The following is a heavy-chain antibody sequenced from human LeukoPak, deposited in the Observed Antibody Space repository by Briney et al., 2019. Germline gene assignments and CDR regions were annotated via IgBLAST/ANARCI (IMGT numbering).Heavy chain of an antibody. J-gene: IGHJ4*02. Sequence: GASVTVSFTASGYTFTIYYMHWVRQAPAQGLEWMGIINPSGGSTSYAQKFQGRVTMTRDTSTSTVYMELSSLRSEDTAVYYCARVPRDSSGYYGYFDYWGQGTLVTVSS. CDR2: INPSGGST. CDR1: GYTFTIYY. V-gene: IGHV1-46*01. D-gene: IGHD3-22*01. CDR3: ARVPRDSSGYYGYFDY.